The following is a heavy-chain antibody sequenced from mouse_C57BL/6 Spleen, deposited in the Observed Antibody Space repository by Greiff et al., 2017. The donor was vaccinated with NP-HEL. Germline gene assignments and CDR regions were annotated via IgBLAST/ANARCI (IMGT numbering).Heavy chain of an antibody. CDR1: GYSFTGYY. V-gene: IGHV1-42*01. J-gene: IGHJ4*01. CDR2: INPSTGGT. CDR3: ARRGNYGSSRYYAMDY. D-gene: IGHD1-1*01. Sequence: EVQLQQSGPELVKPGASVKISCKASGYSFTGYYMNWVKQSPEKSLEWIGEINPSTGGTTYNQKFKAKATLTVDKSSSTAYMQLKSLTSEDSAVYYCARRGNYGSSRYYAMDYWGQGTSVTVSS.